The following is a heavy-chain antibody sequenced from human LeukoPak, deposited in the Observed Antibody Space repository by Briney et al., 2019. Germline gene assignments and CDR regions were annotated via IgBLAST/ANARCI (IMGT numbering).Heavy chain of an antibody. CDR2: IYPGDSDT. D-gene: IGHD2-21*02. V-gene: IGHV5-51*01. Sequence: VESLQISCKGSGYSFTNYWIGWVRQMPGKGLEWMGIIYPGDSDTRYSPSFQGQVTISADKSINTASLQWSSLKASDTAMYYCARLHLTASLAAVYFDYWGQGTLVTVSS. CDR3: ARLHLTASLAAVYFDY. CDR1: GYSFTNYW. J-gene: IGHJ4*02.